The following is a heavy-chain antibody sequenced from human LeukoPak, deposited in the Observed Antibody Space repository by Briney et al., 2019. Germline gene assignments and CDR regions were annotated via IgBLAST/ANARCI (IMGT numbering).Heavy chain of an antibody. D-gene: IGHD5-12*01. Sequence: GGSLRLSCAASGFTFSSYGMSWVRQAPGKGLEWVSAISGSGGSTNYADSVKGRFTISRDNSKNTLHLQMNSLRAEDTAVYYCAKDRIAYSGYACDYWGQGTLVTVSS. CDR2: ISGSGGST. CDR3: AKDRIAYSGYACDY. V-gene: IGHV3-23*01. CDR1: GFTFSSYG. J-gene: IGHJ4*02.